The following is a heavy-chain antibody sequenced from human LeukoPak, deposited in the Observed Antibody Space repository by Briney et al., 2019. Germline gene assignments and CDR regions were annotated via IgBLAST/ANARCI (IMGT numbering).Heavy chain of an antibody. V-gene: IGHV3-21*01. Sequence: GGSLRLSCAASGFTFSSYSMNWVRQAPGKGLEWVSSISSSSSYIYYADSVKGRFTISRDNAKNSLYLQMNSLRAEDTAVYYCARGYCSSISCYVDYWGQGTLVTVSS. CDR1: GFTFSSYS. CDR3: ARGYCSSISCYVDY. D-gene: IGHD2-2*01. J-gene: IGHJ4*02. CDR2: ISSSSSYI.